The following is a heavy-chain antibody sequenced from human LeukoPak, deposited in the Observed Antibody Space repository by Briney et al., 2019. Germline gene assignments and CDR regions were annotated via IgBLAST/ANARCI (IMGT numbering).Heavy chain of an antibody. CDR2: INNTGGT. V-gene: IGHV4-34*01. J-gene: IGHJ4*02. CDR3: AESTAPRRLFDY. CDR1: GGSFSGYY. D-gene: IGHD6-6*01. Sequence: SETLSLTCTAYGGSFSGYYWSWIRQAPGKGLEWIGEINNTGGTNYNASLKSRVTISADTSKNQFSLRLNSVTAADTAVYYCAESTAPRRLFDYWGQGTLVTVSS.